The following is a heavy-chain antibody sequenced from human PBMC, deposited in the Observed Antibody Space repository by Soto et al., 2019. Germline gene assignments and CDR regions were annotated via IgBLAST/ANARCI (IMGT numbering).Heavy chain of an antibody. CDR1: GYSFTSYW. Sequence: GESLKISCKGFGYSFTSYWIGWVRQMPGKGLEWMGIIYPGDSDTRYSASFQGQVTISADKSISTAYLQWSSLKASDTAMYYRARLKGGGYDFSLYYGMDVWGQGTTVTVSS. V-gene: IGHV5-51*01. CDR3: ARLKGGGYDFSLYYGMDV. CDR2: IYPGDSDT. D-gene: IGHD5-12*01. J-gene: IGHJ6*02.